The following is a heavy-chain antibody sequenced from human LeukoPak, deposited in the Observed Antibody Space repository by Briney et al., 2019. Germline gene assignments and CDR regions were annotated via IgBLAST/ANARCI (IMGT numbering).Heavy chain of an antibody. CDR2: IYYSGST. CDR3: ARGSFGDYAYGLDY. V-gene: IGHV4-31*03. J-gene: IGHJ4*02. D-gene: IGHD4-17*01. Sequence: KPSETLSLTCTVSGGSISSGGYYWSWIRQHPGKGLEWIGYIYYSGSTYYNPSLKSRVTISVDTSKNQFSLKLSSVTAADTAVYYCARGSFGDYAYGLDYWGQGTLVTVSS. CDR1: GGSISSGGYY.